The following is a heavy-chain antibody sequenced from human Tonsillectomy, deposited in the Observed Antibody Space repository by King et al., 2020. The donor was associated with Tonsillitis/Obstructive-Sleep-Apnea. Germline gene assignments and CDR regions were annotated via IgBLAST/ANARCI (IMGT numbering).Heavy chain of an antibody. CDR3: TRHVGRGCDY. CDR2: IRSKANSYAT. CDR1: GFTFSGSA. Sequence: VQLVESGGGLVQPGGSLKLSCAASGFTFSGSAMHWVRQASGNGLEWVGRIRSKANSYATAYAASVKGRFTISRDDSKNTAYLQMNSLKTEDTAVYYCTRHVGRGCDYWGQGTLVTVSS. J-gene: IGHJ4*02. D-gene: IGHD1-26*01. V-gene: IGHV3-73*01.